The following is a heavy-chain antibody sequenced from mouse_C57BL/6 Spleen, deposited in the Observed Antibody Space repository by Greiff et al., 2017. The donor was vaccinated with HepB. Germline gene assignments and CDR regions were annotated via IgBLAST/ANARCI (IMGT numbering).Heavy chain of an antibody. Sequence: EVQLQQSGTVLARPGDSVKMSCKTSGYKFTSHWLHWVKQRHGQGLEWRGAIYPGNSDTSYNQKLQGKAKLTAVTSASTAYMELSSLTNEDSAVYYCTRATVVADWYFDVWGTGTTVTVSS. CDR1: GYKFTSHW. V-gene: IGHV1-5*01. CDR2: IYPGNSDT. J-gene: IGHJ1*03. D-gene: IGHD1-1*01. CDR3: TRATVVADWYFDV.